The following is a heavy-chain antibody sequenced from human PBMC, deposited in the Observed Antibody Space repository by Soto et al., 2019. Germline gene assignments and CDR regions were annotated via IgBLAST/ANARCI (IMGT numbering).Heavy chain of an antibody. CDR2: IYHSGST. J-gene: IGHJ5*02. Sequence: PSETLSLTCAVSGYSISSGYYWGWIRQPPGKGLEWIGSIYHSGSTYYNPSLKSRVTISVDTSKNQFSLKLSSVTAADTAVYYCARGGGVLRFLEWSRPPNWFDPWGQGTLVTVSS. CDR1: GYSISSGYY. CDR3: ARGGGVLRFLEWSRPPNWFDP. D-gene: IGHD3-3*01. V-gene: IGHV4-38-2*01.